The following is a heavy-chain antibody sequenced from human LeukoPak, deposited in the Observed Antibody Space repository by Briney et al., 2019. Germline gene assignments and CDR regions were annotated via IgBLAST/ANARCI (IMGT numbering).Heavy chain of an antibody. D-gene: IGHD2-15*01. CDR3: AKKPQRRMKTGYFDY. J-gene: IGHJ4*02. CDR1: GFTFSSYA. Sequence: GGSLRLSCAASGFTFSSYAMHWVRQAPGKGLEWVAVISYDGSNKYYADSVKGRFTISRDNSKNTLYLQMNSLRAEDTAVYYCAKKPQRRMKTGYFDYWGQGTLVTVSS. V-gene: IGHV3-30-3*02. CDR2: ISYDGSNK.